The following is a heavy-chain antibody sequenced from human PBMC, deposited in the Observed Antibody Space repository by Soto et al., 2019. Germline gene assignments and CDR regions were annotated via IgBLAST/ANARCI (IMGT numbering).Heavy chain of an antibody. Sequence: EVQLLESGGGLAQPGGSLRLSCAASGFTSSNYGMSWVHQAPGKGLEWVSVISGSGSSTDYADSVKGRFTSSRDNFNNTRSRQMISLRAEDTAVYYCAKDRALRSSYLDYWGQGTLVTVSS. CDR1: GFTSSNYG. J-gene: IGHJ4*02. CDR2: ISGSGSST. CDR3: AKDRALRSSYLDY. V-gene: IGHV3-23*01.